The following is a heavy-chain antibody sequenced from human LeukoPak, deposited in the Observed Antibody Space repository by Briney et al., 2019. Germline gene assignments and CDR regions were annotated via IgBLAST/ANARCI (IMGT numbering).Heavy chain of an antibody. V-gene: IGHV3-66*01. D-gene: IGHD3-22*01. CDR1: GFTVSSNY. CDR2: IYSGGST. J-gene: IGHJ5*02. CDR3: ARDPRDPYYYDSSGYWNL. Sequence: GGSLRLSCAASGFTVSSNYMSWVRQAPGKGLEWVSVIYSGGSTYYADSVKGRFTISRDNSKNTLYLQMISLRAEDTAVYYCARDPRDPYYYDSSGYWNLWGQGTLVTVSS.